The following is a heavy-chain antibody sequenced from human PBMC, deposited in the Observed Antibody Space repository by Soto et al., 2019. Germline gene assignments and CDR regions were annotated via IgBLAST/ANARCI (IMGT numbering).Heavy chain of an antibody. D-gene: IGHD3-10*01. Sequence: EVQLVESGGGLVNPGGSLRLSCAASGITFNYYTVHWVRRAPGKGLEWVSSISAVSDYIRYADSVKDRFTISRDNAKTSVYLQMKSLTAEDTAVYYCAREGVHNYTEYYFDYWGQGTLVTVSS. J-gene: IGHJ4*02. CDR1: GITFNYYT. CDR2: ISAVSDYI. CDR3: AREGVHNYTEYYFDY. V-gene: IGHV3-21*06.